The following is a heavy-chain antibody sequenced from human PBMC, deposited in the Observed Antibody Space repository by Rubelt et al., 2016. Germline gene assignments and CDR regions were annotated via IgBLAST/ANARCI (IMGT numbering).Heavy chain of an antibody. J-gene: IGHJ4*02. V-gene: IGHV1-2*06. CDR3: ARSLVYGYTGIDY. CDR1: GYTFTGYY. Sequence: QAQLVQSGAEVKKPGASVKVSCKASGYTFTGYYMHWVRQAPGQGLEWMGRINPNSGGTNYAQKFQGKFTMTRDTSISTVYMELSRLTSDDTAVYYCARSLVYGYTGIDYWGQGTLVTVSS. D-gene: IGHD5-18*01. CDR2: INPNSGGT.